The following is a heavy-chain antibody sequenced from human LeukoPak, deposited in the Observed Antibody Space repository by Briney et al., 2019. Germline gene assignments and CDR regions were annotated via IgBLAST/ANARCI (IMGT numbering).Heavy chain of an antibody. V-gene: IGHV3-NL1*01. CDR2: IYSGGST. Sequence: GGSLRLSCGASGFTFSSYAMHWVRQAPGKGLEWVSVIYSGGSTYYADSVKGRFTISRDNAKNSLYLQMNSLRAEDTALYYCAKDQVAGTRGIFDYWGQGTLVTVSS. D-gene: IGHD6-19*01. CDR1: GFTFSSYA. J-gene: IGHJ4*02. CDR3: AKDQVAGTRGIFDY.